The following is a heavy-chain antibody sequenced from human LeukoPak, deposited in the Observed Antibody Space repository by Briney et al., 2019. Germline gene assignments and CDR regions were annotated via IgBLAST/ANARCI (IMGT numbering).Heavy chain of an antibody. Sequence: SETLSLTCTVSGGSVSSGSYYWSWIRQPPGKGLEWIGYIYYSGSTNYNPSLKSRVTISVDTSKNQFSLKLSSVTAADTAVYYCARGYGDYYFDYWGQGTLDTVSS. CDR2: IYYSGST. D-gene: IGHD4-17*01. CDR1: GGSVSSGSYY. CDR3: ARGYGDYYFDY. J-gene: IGHJ4*02. V-gene: IGHV4-61*01.